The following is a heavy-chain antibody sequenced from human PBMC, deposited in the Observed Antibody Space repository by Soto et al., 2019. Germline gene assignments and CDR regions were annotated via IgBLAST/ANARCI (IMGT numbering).Heavy chain of an antibody. Sequence: NPSETLSLTCTVSGGSISRGVYYWSWIRQRPGKGLEWIGHVYYIGTTYSNPSLRSRIAISVDTSENHFSLKLSSLTAADTAIYFCARLDDRSGNTPFDLWGQGILVTVYS. CDR1: GGSISRGVYY. V-gene: IGHV4-31*03. J-gene: IGHJ4*02. D-gene: IGHD3-22*01. CDR2: VYYIGTT. CDR3: ARLDDRSGNTPFDL.